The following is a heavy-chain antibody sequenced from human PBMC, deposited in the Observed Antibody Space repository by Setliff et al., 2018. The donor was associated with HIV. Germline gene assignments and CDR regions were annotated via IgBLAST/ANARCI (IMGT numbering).Heavy chain of an antibody. V-gene: IGHV4-34*01. CDR2: INHSGST. CDR1: GGSFTDIGGSFTDYY. D-gene: IGHD4-17*01. J-gene: IGHJ5*02. CDR3: ARGGRSTVTQWAWFDP. Sequence: PSETLSLTCAVFGGSFTDIGGSFTDYYWIWIRQPPGKGLEWIGEINHSGSTHYNPSLKSRFTISVDTSKKQFSLRLTSVTAADTAVYYCARGGRSTVTQWAWFDPWGQGTLVTVS.